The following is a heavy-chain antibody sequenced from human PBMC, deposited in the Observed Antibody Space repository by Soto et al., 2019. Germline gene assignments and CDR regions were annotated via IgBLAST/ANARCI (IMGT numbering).Heavy chain of an antibody. V-gene: IGHV3-74*01. CDR1: GFTFSSYW. CDR2: INSDGSSA. J-gene: IGHJ6*02. Sequence: GGSLRLSCAASGFTFSSYWMHWVRQAPGKGLVWVSRINSDGSSASYADSVKGRFTISRDNAKNTLYLQMNSLRAEDTAVYYCASSWQQNGMDVWGQGTTVTVSS. CDR3: ASSWQQNGMDV. D-gene: IGHD6-13*01.